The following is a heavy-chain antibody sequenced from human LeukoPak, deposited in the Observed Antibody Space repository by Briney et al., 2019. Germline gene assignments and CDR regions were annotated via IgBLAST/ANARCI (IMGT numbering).Heavy chain of an antibody. CDR1: GFNFSTYP. V-gene: IGHV3-30*04. CDR3: VKVAHYYYGSESYYFFEH. J-gene: IGHJ4*02. CDR2: LSYDGSYQ. D-gene: IGHD3-10*01. Sequence: GGSLRLSCAPSGFNFSTYPMHWVRQAPGKGLEWVALLSYDGSYQYYADSVKGRFTISRDNAKNSLYLQMNSLRVEDTAIYYCVKVAHYYYGSESYYFFEHWGQGTPVTASS.